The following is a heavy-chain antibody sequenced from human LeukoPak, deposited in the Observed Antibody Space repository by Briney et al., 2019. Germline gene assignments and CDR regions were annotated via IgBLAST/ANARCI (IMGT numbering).Heavy chain of an antibody. D-gene: IGHD6-19*01. CDR1: GYTFTSSG. CDR3: ASIPARVGWYGTSFDY. V-gene: IGHV1-18*01. J-gene: IGHJ4*02. CDR2: FSAYKGNT. Sequence: ASLKVSCTASGYTFTSSGISSVRQSPRQPLEGRGWFSAYKGNTNHAQKLQARVTMPTDTPTPTAYMNLSSLPSDATTLYYCASIPARVGWYGTSFDYWGQGTLVTVSS.